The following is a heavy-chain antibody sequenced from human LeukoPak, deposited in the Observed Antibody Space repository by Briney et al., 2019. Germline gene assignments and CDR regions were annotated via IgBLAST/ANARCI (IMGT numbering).Heavy chain of an antibody. CDR3: ARESQITIFGVVIPTAAFDI. CDR1: GFTFSSYW. CDR2: IKQGGSEK. V-gene: IGHV3-7*01. J-gene: IGHJ3*02. D-gene: IGHD3-3*01. Sequence: GGSLRLSCAASGFTFSSYWMSWVRQAPGKGLEWVANIKQGGSEKYYVDSVKGRFTISRDNAKNSLYLQMNSLRAEGTAVYYCARESQITIFGVVIPTAAFDIWGQGTMVTVSS.